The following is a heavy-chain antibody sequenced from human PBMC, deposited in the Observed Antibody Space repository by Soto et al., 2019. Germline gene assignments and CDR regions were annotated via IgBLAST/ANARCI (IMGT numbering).Heavy chain of an antibody. Sequence: ESGGGVVQPGRSLRLSCVASGFTFDTYGTHWVRQAPGKGLQWVALISYEGSNTYYADSVRGRFTISRDNSKNTLYLQMNTLRPEDTGLYYCARVTPGNNLYYFSGLDFWGQGTSVTVSS. D-gene: IGHD1-1*01. CDR2: ISYEGSNT. J-gene: IGHJ6*02. V-gene: IGHV3-30-3*01. CDR3: ARVTPGNNLYYFSGLDF. CDR1: GFTFDTYG.